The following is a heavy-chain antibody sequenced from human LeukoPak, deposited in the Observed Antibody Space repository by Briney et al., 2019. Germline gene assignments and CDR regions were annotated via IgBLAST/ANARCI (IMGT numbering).Heavy chain of an antibody. CDR2: INHSGST. CDR1: GGSFSGYY. D-gene: IGHD3-3*01. CDR3: ARGPIITIFGVVIRYYGMDV. V-gene: IGHV4-34*01. J-gene: IGHJ6*02. Sequence: NPSETLSLTCAVYGGSFSGYYWSWIRQPPGKGLEWIGEINHSGSTNYNPSLKSRVTISVDTSKNQFSLKLSSVTAADTAVYYCARGPIITIFGVVIRYYGMDVWGQGTTVTVSS.